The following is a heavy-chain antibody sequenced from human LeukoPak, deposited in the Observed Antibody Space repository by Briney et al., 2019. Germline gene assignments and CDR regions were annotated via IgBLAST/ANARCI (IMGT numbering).Heavy chain of an antibody. CDR3: ARAVAGSLPDY. D-gene: IGHD6-19*01. Sequence: GGSLRLSCAASGFTFSSYWMHWVRQAPGKGLVWVSRINSDGSSTSYADSVKGRFTISRDNAKNTLYLQMNSLRAKDTAVYYCARAVAGSLPDYWGQGTLVTVSS. CDR2: INSDGSST. V-gene: IGHV3-74*01. J-gene: IGHJ4*02. CDR1: GFTFSSYW.